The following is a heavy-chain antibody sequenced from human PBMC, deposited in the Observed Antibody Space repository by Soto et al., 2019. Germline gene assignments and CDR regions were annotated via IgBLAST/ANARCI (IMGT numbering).Heavy chain of an antibody. CDR1: AFTFRNYA. Sequence: WGSLRLSCTASAFTFRNYAMSFCRHAPCKVLEWVSAIGARGAGTHYSDSVKGRFTISRDNSKNTGYVQMNSLRAENTGVSYRAKGAVLSATSGGWGNWFGHWGQGGLVTVSS. CDR3: AKGAVLSATSGGWGNWFGH. J-gene: IGHJ5*02. D-gene: IGHD3-10*01. V-gene: IGHV3-23*01. CDR2: IGARGAGT.